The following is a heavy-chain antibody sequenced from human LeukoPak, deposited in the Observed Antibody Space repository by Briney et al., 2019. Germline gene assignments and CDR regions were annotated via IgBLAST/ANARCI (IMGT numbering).Heavy chain of an antibody. J-gene: IGHJ2*01. CDR2: IYYSGST. Sequence: SETLSLTCTVSGGSISSYYWSWIRQPPGKGLEWIGYIYYSGSTNYNPSLKSQVTISVDTSKNQFSLKLSSVTAADTAVYYCARGVQDYWYFDLWGRGTLVTVSS. D-gene: IGHD1-1*01. CDR3: ARGVQDYWYFDL. CDR1: GGSISSYY. V-gene: IGHV4-59*01.